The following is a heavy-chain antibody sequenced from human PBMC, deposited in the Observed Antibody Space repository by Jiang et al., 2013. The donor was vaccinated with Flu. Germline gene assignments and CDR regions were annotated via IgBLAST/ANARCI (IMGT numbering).Heavy chain of an antibody. V-gene: IGHV3-23*01. CDR2: ISYNGGST. J-gene: IGHJ4*02. Sequence: GLEWVSTISYNGGSTYYADSVKGRFIISRDSSKNTLSLQMNSLRAEDTAKYYCVKGWQLLDYWGQGTLVTVSS. CDR3: VKGWQLLDY. D-gene: IGHD4-23*01.